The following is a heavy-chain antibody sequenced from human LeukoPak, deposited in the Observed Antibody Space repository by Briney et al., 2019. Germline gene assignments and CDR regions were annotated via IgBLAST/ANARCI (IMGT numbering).Heavy chain of an antibody. Sequence: GGSLRLSCAASGFTFSSYWMSWVRQAPGKGLEWVANIKQDGSEKYYVDSVKGRFTISRDNAKNPLYLQMNSLRAEDTAVYYCARASFTIFGVVPFDYWGQGTLVTVSS. D-gene: IGHD3-3*01. J-gene: IGHJ4*02. CDR3: ARASFTIFGVVPFDY. V-gene: IGHV3-7*01. CDR1: GFTFSSYW. CDR2: IKQDGSEK.